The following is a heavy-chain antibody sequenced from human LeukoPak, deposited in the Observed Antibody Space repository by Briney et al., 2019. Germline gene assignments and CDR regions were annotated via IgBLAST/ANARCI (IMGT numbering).Heavy chain of an antibody. CDR1: GFTFSSYS. CDR2: ITSSSGSI. V-gene: IGHV3-48*01. Sequence: PGGSLRLSYAASGFTFSSYSMNWVRQAPGKGLEWVSYITSSSGSIYYADSVKGRFTISRDNAKNSLFLQMNSLRAEDTAVYYCARDRVYAFDIWGQGTVVTVSS. CDR3: ARDRVYAFDI. J-gene: IGHJ3*02.